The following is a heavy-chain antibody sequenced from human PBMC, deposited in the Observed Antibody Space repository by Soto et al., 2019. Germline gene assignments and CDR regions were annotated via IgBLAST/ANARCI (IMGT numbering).Heavy chain of an antibody. V-gene: IGHV3-73*02. Sequence: EMQLVESGGGLVRPGGSLKLSCAASGFTFSAFNVHWVRQASGKGLEWIGHIGGKANSYATTFAASVKGRFTISRDDSTNTEYLQMKSLKTADPAVYYCSLQGRVFGPVTDFLWYFDVWGRGTPVTVSS. CDR1: GFTFSAFN. J-gene: IGHJ2*01. D-gene: IGHD3-3*01. CDR2: IGGKANSYAT. CDR3: SLQGRVFGPVTDFLWYFDV.